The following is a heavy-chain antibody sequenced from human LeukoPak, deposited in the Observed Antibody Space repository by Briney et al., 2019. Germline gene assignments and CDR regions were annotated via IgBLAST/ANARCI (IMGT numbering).Heavy chain of an antibody. Sequence: SETLSLTCAVYGGSFSGYYWSWIRQPPGKGLEWIGEINHSGSTNYNPSLKGRVTISVDTSKNQFSLKLSSVTAADTAVYYCARGTHFYGDYEGWGQGTLVTVSS. D-gene: IGHD4-17*01. J-gene: IGHJ4*02. CDR3: ARGTHFYGDYEG. CDR2: INHSGST. CDR1: GGSFSGYY. V-gene: IGHV4-34*01.